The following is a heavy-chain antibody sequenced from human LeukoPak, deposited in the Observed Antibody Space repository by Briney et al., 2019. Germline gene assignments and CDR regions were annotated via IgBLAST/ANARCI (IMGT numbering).Heavy chain of an antibody. J-gene: IGHJ4*02. V-gene: IGHV3-9*02. CDR2: ITWNSVNI. Sequence: GRSLRLSCTTSGFTSDDYAMHWVRQVPGKGLEWVSGITWNSVNIGYADSVRGRFTISRDNAKNSLYLQMNSLRAEDTALYYCAKDKAMAGFYYFDYWGQGTLVTVSS. CDR1: GFTSDDYA. CDR3: AKDKAMAGFYYFDY. D-gene: IGHD6-19*01.